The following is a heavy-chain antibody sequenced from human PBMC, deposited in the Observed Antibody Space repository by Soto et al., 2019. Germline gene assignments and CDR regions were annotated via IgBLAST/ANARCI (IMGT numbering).Heavy chain of an antibody. V-gene: IGHV4-30-4*01. J-gene: IGHJ4*02. CDR1: GGSISSGDYY. D-gene: IGHD3-10*01. CDR3: AQRNRGSGDFDY. CDR2: IYYSGST. Sequence: PSETLSLTCTVSGGSISSGDYYWSWIRQPPGKGLEWIGYIYYSGSTYYNPSLKSRVTISVDTSKNQFSLKLSSVTAADTAVYYCAQRNRGSGDFDYWGQGNLVTVSS.